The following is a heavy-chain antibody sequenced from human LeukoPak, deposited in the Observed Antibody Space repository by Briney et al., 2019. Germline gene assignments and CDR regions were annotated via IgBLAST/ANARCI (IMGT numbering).Heavy chain of an antibody. V-gene: IGHV3-30*18. CDR2: ISYDGSNK. J-gene: IGHJ4*02. Sequence: GGSLRLSCAASGFTFSSYGMHWVRQAPGKGLEWVAVISYDGSNKYYADSVKGRFTISRDNSKNTLYLQMNSLRAEDTAVYYCAKPSLGPYYFDYWGQGTLVTVSS. CDR3: AKPSLGPYYFDY. CDR1: GFTFSSYG.